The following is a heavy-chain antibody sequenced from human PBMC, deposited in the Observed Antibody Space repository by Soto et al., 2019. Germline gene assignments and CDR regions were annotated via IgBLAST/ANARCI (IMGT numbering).Heavy chain of an antibody. V-gene: IGHV4-34*01. CDR3: ARVKDVVVVAASIKGWFDP. J-gene: IGHJ5*02. Sequence: SETLSLTCAVYGGSFSGYYWSWIRQPPGKGLEWIGEINHSGSTNYNPSLKSRVTISVDTSKNQFSLKLSSVTAADTAVYYCARVKDVVVVAASIKGWFDPWGQGTLVTVSS. D-gene: IGHD2-15*01. CDR2: INHSGST. CDR1: GGSFSGYY.